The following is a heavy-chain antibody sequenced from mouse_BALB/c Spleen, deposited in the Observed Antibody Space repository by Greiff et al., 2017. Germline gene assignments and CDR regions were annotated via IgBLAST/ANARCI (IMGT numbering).Heavy chain of an antibody. CDR3: ARSLFDD. J-gene: IGHJ2*01. V-gene: IGHV1-87*01. Sequence: QVQLQQSGAELARPGASVKLSCKASGYTFTSYWMQWVKQRPGQGLEWIGAIYPGDGDTRYTQKFKGKATLTADKSSSTAYMQLSSLASEDSAVYYCARSLFDDWGQGTTLTVSS. CDR2: IYPGDGDT. CDR1: GYTFTSYW.